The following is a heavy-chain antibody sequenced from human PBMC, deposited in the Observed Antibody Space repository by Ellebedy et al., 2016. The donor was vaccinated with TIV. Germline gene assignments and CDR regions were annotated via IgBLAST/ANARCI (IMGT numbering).Heavy chain of an antibody. Sequence: SETLSLXCAVYGGSFSGFYWSWIRQPPGKGLEWIGEINHSGSSNHNPSLKSRVTISVDTSKNQFSLNLKSVTAADTAVYFCARGGSWGLAYWGQGTLVTVSS. J-gene: IGHJ4*02. CDR3: ARGGSWGLAY. CDR2: INHSGSS. D-gene: IGHD2-15*01. V-gene: IGHV4-34*01. CDR1: GGSFSGFY.